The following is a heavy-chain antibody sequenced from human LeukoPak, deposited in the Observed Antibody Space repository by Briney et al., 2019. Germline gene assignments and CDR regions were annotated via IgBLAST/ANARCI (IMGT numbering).Heavy chain of an antibody. V-gene: IGHV4-39*01. J-gene: IGHJ4*02. CDR3: ARQSDYYDSSGQFD. CDR1: RGSIRSSSYY. Sequence: SETLSLTCTVSRGSIRSSSYYLGWIRQPPGKGLEWVGSIYYSGSTYYNPSLKSRVTISVDTSKNQFSLNSSSVTAADTAVYYCARQSDYYDSSGQFDWGQGTLVTVSS. CDR2: IYYSGST. D-gene: IGHD3-22*01.